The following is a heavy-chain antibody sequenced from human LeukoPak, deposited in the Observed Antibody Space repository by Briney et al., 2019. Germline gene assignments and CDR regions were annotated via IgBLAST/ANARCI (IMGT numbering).Heavy chain of an antibody. CDR1: GLTFSSFS. D-gene: IGHD3-10*01. V-gene: IGHV3-48*02. J-gene: IGHJ4*02. CDR2: ISSSSGTI. CDR3: ARDPPVGHSGVRGVIINPIFDY. Sequence: GGSLRLSCAASGLTFSSFSMNWVRQAPGKGLEWVSYISSSSGTIHYADSVKGRFTISRDNAKNSLYLQMNSLRDEDTAVYYRARDPPVGHSGVRGVIINPIFDYWGQGTLVTVSS.